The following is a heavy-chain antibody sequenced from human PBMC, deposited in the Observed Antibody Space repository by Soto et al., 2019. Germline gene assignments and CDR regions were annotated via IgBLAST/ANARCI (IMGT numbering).Heavy chain of an antibody. V-gene: IGHV3-23*01. CDR3: ARWSFLDY. Sequence: EVQLLESGGGLVRPGGSLRLSCAASGFSFTSYALSWVRQAPGKGLEWVSTISGSDGKTYYADFVKGRFSISRDTSKTTLYLQMNSLRVEDTAVYYCARWSFLDYWGQGTRVTVS. CDR2: ISGSDGKT. CDR1: GFSFTSYA. D-gene: IGHD1-26*01. J-gene: IGHJ4*02.